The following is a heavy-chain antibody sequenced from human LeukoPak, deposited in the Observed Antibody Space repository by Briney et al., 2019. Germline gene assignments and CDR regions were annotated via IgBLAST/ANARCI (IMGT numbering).Heavy chain of an antibody. J-gene: IGHJ4*02. Sequence: PSETLSLTCTVSGGSISSGSYYWSWIRQPAGKGLEWIGRIYTSGSTNYNPSLKSRVTISVDTSKNQFSLKLSSVTAADTAVYYCARGPLYGSGARHFDYWGQGTLVTVSS. V-gene: IGHV4-61*02. CDR2: IYTSGST. CDR1: GGSISSGSYY. D-gene: IGHD3-10*01. CDR3: ARGPLYGSGARHFDY.